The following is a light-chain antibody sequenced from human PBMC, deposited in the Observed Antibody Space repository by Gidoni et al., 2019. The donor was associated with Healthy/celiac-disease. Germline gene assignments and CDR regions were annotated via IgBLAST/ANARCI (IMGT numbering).Light chain of an antibody. CDR3: QQSYSTPRT. J-gene: IGKJ1*01. CDR1: QSISSY. Sequence: DTQMTQSPSSLSASVGDRVTITCRASQSISSYLNWYQQKPGKAPKLLIYAASSLQSGVPSRFSGSGSGTDFTLTISSLQPEDFATYYCQQSYSTPRTFGHGTKVEIK. V-gene: IGKV1-39*01. CDR2: AAS.